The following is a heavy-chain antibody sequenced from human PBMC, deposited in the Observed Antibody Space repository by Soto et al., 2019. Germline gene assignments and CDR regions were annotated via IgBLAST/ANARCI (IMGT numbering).Heavy chain of an antibody. D-gene: IGHD1-20*01. Sequence: ASVKVSCKASGYTFTSYGISWVRQAPGQGLARMGWISAYNGNTNNTQKLQGRVTMTTDTSTSTAYMELNSLKTEDTAVYYCTTGPLNWKPFARYYYYGMDVWGQGTTVTV. V-gene: IGHV1-18*01. J-gene: IGHJ6*02. CDR2: ISAYNGNT. CDR1: GYTFTSYG. CDR3: TTGPLNWKPFARYYYYGMDV.